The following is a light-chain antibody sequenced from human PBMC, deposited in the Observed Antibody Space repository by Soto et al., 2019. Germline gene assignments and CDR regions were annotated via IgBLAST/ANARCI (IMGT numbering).Light chain of an antibody. CDR1: QSIISW. J-gene: IGKJ3*01. CDR3: QHYSGYSPT. V-gene: IGKV1-5*01. CDR2: DGS. Sequence: DMQVTQYPSTLAASVGDTVTITCLASQSIISWRAWYQQKSGKAPKLLIHDGSTLPRGGPSRFSGSGSGTELTLPISGLQPDDFATCECQHYSGYSPTFGPGTTVAIK.